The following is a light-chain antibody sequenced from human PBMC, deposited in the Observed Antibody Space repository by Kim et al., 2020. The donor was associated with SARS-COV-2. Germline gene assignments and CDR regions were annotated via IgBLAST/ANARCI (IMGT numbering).Light chain of an antibody. J-gene: IGLJ2*01. V-gene: IGLV3-9*01. Sequence: SYELTQPLSVSVPLGQTARITCGGNNIGSKNVHWYQQKPGQAPVLVIYRDSNRPSGIPERFSGSNSGNTATLTISRAQAGDEADYYCQVWDSSVVFGGGTQVTVL. CDR2: RDS. CDR3: QVWDSSVV. CDR1: NIGSKN.